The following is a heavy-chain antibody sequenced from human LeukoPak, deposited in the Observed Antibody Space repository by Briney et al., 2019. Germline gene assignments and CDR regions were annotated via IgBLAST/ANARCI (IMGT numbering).Heavy chain of an antibody. CDR3: ARHLVVAGENWFDP. D-gene: IGHD6-19*01. CDR2: IYPGDSDT. CDR1: GYSFTNYW. V-gene: IGHV5-51*01. J-gene: IGHJ5*02. Sequence: GESLKISCKVPGYSFTNYWIGWVRLMPGKGLEWMGIIYPGDSDTKYSPSFQGQVTISADKSISTTYLQWSSLTASDTAMYYCARHLVVAGENWFDPWGQGTLVTVSS.